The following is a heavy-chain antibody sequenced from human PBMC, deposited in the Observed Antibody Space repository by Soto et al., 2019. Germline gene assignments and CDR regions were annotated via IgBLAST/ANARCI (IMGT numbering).Heavy chain of an antibody. V-gene: IGHV1-18*01. CDR3: VRSPYSGWVAY. CDR2: ISAYNGNT. D-gene: IGHD5-12*01. CDR1: GYTFTSYY. J-gene: IGHJ4*02. Sequence: GASVKVSCKASGYTFTSYYISWVRQAPGQGLEWMGWISAYNGNTNYPQKLQGRVTMTTDTSTSTAYMELRSLRADDTAVYYCVRSPYSGWVAYWGQGTLVTVSS.